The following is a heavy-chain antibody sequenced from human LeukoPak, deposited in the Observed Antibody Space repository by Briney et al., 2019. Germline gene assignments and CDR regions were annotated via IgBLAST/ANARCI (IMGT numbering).Heavy chain of an antibody. CDR2: IHSSGDT. V-gene: IGHV4-4*09. Sequence: SETLSLTCTVSGGSISSYYWSWIRQHAGKGLECIGYIHSSGDTNYNPSLKSRVTISVDTSKKQFSLKLTSVTAADTALSYFWRQSNSDRSGYYEGGFDLWGQGALVTVSS. CDR3: WRQSNSDRSGYYEGGFDL. CDR1: GGSISSYY. J-gene: IGHJ4*02. D-gene: IGHD3-22*01.